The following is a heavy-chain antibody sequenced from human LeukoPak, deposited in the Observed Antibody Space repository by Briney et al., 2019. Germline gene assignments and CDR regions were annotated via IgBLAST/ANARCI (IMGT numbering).Heavy chain of an antibody. Sequence: ASVTVSCKASGGTFSSYAISWVRQAPGQGLEWMGRIIPILGIANYAQKFQGRVTITADKSTSTAYMELSSLRSEDTAVYYCARVDKNYYDSSGYELYFDYWGQGTLVTVSS. CDR3: ARVDKNYYDSSGYELYFDY. CDR2: IIPILGIA. CDR1: GGTFSSYA. D-gene: IGHD3-22*01. V-gene: IGHV1-69*04. J-gene: IGHJ4*02.